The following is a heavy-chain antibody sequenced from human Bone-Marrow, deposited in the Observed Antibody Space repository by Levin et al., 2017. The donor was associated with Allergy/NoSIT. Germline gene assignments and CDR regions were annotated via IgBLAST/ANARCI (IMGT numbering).Heavy chain of an antibody. CDR2: IKSKTDGGTT. V-gene: IGHV3-15*01. CDR3: TTAGYSSSWRVFYFDY. CDR1: GFTFSNAW. J-gene: IGHJ4*02. Sequence: SGGSLRLSCAASGFTFSNAWMSWVRQAPGKGLEWVGRIKSKTDGGTTDYAAPVKGRFTISRDDSKNTLYLQMNSLKTEDTAVYYCTTAGYSSSWRVFYFDYWGQGTLVTVSS. D-gene: IGHD6-13*01.